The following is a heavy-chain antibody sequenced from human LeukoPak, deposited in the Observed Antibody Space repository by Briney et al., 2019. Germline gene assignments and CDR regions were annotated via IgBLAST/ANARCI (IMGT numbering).Heavy chain of an antibody. Sequence: SETLSLTCAVYGGSFSGYYWSWVRQPPGKGLEWIGEINHSGSTNYNPSLKSRVTISVDTSKNQFSLKLSSVTAADTGVYYCARNIQSFYYYYYGMDVWGQGTTVTVSS. CDR1: GGSFSGYY. J-gene: IGHJ6*02. V-gene: IGHV4-34*01. CDR3: ARNIQSFYYYYYGMDV. CDR2: INHSGST. D-gene: IGHD5-18*01.